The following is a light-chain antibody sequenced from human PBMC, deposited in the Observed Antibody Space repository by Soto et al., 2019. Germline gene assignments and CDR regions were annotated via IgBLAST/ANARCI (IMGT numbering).Light chain of an antibody. CDR1: QTINSNY. V-gene: IGKV3-20*01. J-gene: IGKJ1*01. Sequence: EVVLTQSPVTLSLSPGERATLSCRASQTINSNYLAWYQQMPGQAPRLLIYGASTRATGIPDRFSGSGSGTHFTLTISRLEPEDLAVYYCQQYGNSPRKFGPGTKVEIK. CDR3: QQYGNSPRK. CDR2: GAS.